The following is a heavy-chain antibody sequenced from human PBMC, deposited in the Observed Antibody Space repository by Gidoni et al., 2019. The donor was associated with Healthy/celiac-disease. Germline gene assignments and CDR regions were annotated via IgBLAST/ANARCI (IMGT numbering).Heavy chain of an antibody. CDR3: ARGRDRGAFDI. Sequence: EVQLVESGGGVVQPGGSLRRSCEASGFTFISYDMHWVRQATGKGLEWVSALVPAVATYYPVSVKCRFTISRENAKNSLYLQMNSLRAGDTAVYYCARGRDRGAFDIWGQGTMVTVSS. CDR1: GFTFISYD. CDR2: LVPAVAT. D-gene: IGHD3-10*01. V-gene: IGHV3-13*04. J-gene: IGHJ3*02.